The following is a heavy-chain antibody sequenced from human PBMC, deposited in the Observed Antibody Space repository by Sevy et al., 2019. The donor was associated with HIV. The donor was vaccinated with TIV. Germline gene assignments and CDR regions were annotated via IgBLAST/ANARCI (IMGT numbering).Heavy chain of an antibody. J-gene: IGHJ4*02. CDR2: IDHSGRS. D-gene: IGHD4-17*01. CDR1: GESFSNYY. V-gene: IGHV4-34*01. CDR3: ARGPKPLRSDYGDYRGVGYYFDS. Sequence: SETLSLTCAVYGESFSNYYWSWIRLSPGKGLESIGEIDHSGRSDYNPSLKSRVTMSVDTSKNQFSLKLTSVTAADTAVYYCARGPKPLRSDYGDYRGVGYYFDSLGQGTLVTVSS.